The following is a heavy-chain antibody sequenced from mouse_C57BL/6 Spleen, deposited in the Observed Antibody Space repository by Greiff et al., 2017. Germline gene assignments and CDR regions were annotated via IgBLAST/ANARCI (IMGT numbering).Heavy chain of an antibody. J-gene: IGHJ3*01. CDR3: ARYYGSSYYDTWFAY. V-gene: IGHV1-18*01. CDR1: GYTFTDYN. D-gene: IGHD1-1*01. CDR2: INPNNGGT. Sequence: VQLQQSGPELVKPGASVKIPCKASGYTFTDYNMDWVKQSHGKSLEWIGDINPNNGGTIYNQKFKGKATLTVDKSSSTAYMELRSLTSEDTAVYYCARYYGSSYYDTWFAYWGQGTLVTVSA.